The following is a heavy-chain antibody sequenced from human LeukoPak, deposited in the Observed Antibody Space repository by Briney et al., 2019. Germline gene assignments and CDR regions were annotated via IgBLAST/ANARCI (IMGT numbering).Heavy chain of an antibody. D-gene: IGHD3-16*01. J-gene: IGHJ3*02. CDR1: GFTFSSYA. V-gene: IGHV3-30-3*01. CDR3: ARDLAIWGNDGAFDI. CDR2: ISYDGSNK. Sequence: GGSLRLSCAASGFTFSSYAMHWVRQAPGKGLEWVAVISYDGSNKYYADSVKGRFTISRDNSKNTLYLQMNSLRAEDTAVYYCARDLAIWGNDGAFDIWGQGTMVTVSS.